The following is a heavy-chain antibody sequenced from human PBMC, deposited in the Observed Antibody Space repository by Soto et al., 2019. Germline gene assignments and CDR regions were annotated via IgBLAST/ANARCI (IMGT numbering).Heavy chain of an antibody. D-gene: IGHD6-19*01. J-gene: IGHJ4*02. CDR2: IYHSGST. V-gene: IGHV4-30-2*01. CDR1: GGSISSGGSS. Sequence: SETLSLTCAVSGGSISSGGSSWSWIRQPPGKVLEWIVYIYHSGSTYYNPSLKSRGTISLDRSNNQFSLRLSSVTSAYTAVYYCDRAGDSSVPVALGYWGQGTLVTVAS. CDR3: DRAGDSSVPVALGY.